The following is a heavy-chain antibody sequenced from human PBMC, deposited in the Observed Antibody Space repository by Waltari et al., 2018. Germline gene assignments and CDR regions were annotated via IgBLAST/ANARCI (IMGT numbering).Heavy chain of an antibody. CDR2: INHAPNR. CDR3: ARLEDCTGPGGNCYSGDVFAMDV. Sequence: QVHLQQWGAGVLQPSDTLSLTCAVFGGPLRGYYGVRLRKPPGRGLEWIGEINHAPNRNYNPALKSRVTMSVDTSKNQFSLKLSSVTAADTGIYYCARLEDCTGPGGNCYSGDVFAMDVWGQGTMVTVSS. J-gene: IGHJ6*02. V-gene: IGHV4-34*01. CDR1: GGPLRGYY. D-gene: IGHD2-8*02.